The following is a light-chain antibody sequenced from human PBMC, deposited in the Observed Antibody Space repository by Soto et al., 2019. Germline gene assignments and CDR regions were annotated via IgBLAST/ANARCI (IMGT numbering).Light chain of an antibody. CDR1: SGDVGAYNY. V-gene: IGLV2-11*01. CDR2: DVT. CDR3: SSYANNFDV. Sequence: QSALTQPRSVSGSLGQSVTISCTGTSGDVGAYNYVSWYQQHPGRAPKLIICDVTKRPSGVPGRFSGSKSGNTASLTISGLQAEDEADYYCSSYANNFDVFGTGTKLTVL. J-gene: IGLJ1*01.